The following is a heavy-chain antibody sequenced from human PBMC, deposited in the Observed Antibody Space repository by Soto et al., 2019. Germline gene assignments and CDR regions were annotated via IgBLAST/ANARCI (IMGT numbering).Heavy chain of an antibody. V-gene: IGHV4-34*01. CDR2: INHSGST. CDR3: ARVGWFGELLGWLDP. D-gene: IGHD3-10*01. CDR1: GGSFSGYY. J-gene: IGHJ5*02. Sequence: SETLSLTCAVYGGSFSGYYWSWIRQPPGKGLEWIGEINHSGSTNYNPSLKSRVTISVDTSKNQFSLKLSSVTAADTAVYYCARVGWFGELLGWLDPWGQGTLVTVSS.